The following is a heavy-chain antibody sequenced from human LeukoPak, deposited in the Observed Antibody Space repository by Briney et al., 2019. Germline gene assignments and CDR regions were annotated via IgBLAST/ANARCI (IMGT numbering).Heavy chain of an antibody. J-gene: IGHJ4*02. V-gene: IGHV3-21*06. Sequence: LEWVSSISRRSSYIYCADSVKGRFTNSRDTATNSLYLQINSLRAEDTVVYYCARGPMITFGGVIVSFDYWGQGTLGTVPS. D-gene: IGHD3-16*02. CDR2: ISRRSSYI. CDR3: ARGPMITFGGVIVSFDY.